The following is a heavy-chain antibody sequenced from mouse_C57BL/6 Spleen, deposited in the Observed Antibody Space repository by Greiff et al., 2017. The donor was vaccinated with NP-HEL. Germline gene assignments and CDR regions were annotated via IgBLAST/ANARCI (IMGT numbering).Heavy chain of an antibody. J-gene: IGHJ4*01. CDR2: ISSGGDYI. Sequence: EVKLVESGEGLVKPGGSLNLSCAASGFTFSSYAMSWVRQTPGKRLEWVAYISSGGDYIYYADTVKGRFTISRYNARNTLYLQMSSLKSEDTAMYYCTRDGDYFYAMDYWGQGTSVTVSS. V-gene: IGHV5-9-1*02. CDR1: GFTFSSYA. D-gene: IGHD1-1*01. CDR3: TRDGDYFYAMDY.